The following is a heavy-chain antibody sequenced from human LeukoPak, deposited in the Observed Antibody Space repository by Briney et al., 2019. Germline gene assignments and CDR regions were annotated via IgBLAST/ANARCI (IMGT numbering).Heavy chain of an antibody. CDR2: INTNTGNP. CDR3: ARSSIIAAAGPYYFDY. D-gene: IGHD6-13*01. J-gene: IGHJ4*02. CDR1: GFTFTSYA. V-gene: IGHV7-4-1*02. Sequence: GGSLRLSCAASGFTFTSYAMNWVRQAPGQGLEWMGWINTNTGNPMYAQGFTGRFVFSLDTSVSTAYLQISSLKAEDTAVYYCARSSIIAAAGPYYFDYWGQGTLVTVSS.